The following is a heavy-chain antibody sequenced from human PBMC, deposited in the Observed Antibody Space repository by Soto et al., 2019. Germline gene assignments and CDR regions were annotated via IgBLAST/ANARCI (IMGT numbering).Heavy chain of an antibody. V-gene: IGHV1-18*01. D-gene: IGHD3-9*01. J-gene: IGHJ5*02. CDR1: GYTFNSYG. CDR2: ISAYNGNT. CDR3: ARALRVRYFDWPLGFDP. Sequence: ASVKVSCKASGYTFNSYGISWVRQAPGQGLEWMGWISAYNGNTNYAQKLQGRVTMTTDTSTSTAYMELRSLRSDATAVYYCARALRVRYFDWPLGFDPGGQGTLVPSPQ.